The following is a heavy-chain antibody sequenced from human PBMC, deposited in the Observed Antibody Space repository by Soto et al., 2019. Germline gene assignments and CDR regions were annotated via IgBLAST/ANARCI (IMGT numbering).Heavy chain of an antibody. CDR2: IRSKAYGGTT. J-gene: IGHJ4*02. D-gene: IGHD5-12*01. CDR3: TRDHPEPHVDIVATITFGPSRDFDY. CDR1: GFTFGDYA. Sequence: PGGSLRLSCTASGFTFGDYAMSWFRQAPGKGLEWVGFIRSKAYGGTTEYAASVKGRFTISRDDSKSIAYLRMNSLKTEDTAVYYCTRDHPEPHVDIVATITFGPSRDFDYWGQETLVTVSS. V-gene: IGHV3-49*03.